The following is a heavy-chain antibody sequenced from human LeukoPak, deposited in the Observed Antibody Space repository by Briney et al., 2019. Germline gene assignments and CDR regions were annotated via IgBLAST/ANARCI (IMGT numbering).Heavy chain of an antibody. V-gene: IGHV3-23*01. J-gene: IGHJ4*02. Sequence: GGSLRLSCAASGFTFSSYAMSWVRQAAGKGLQWVSAIGGSGSTTYYADSVKGRFTISRDNSKNTLYLQMNSLRAEDTAVYYCAKDTKSGYSYGDLDYWGQGTLVTVSS. CDR1: GFTFSSYA. CDR3: AKDTKSGYSYGDLDY. D-gene: IGHD5-18*01. CDR2: IGGSGSTT.